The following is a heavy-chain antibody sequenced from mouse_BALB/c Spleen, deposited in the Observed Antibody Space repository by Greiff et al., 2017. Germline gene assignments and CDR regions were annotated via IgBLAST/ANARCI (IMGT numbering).Heavy chain of an antibody. CDR3: ARGYYCSSSAY. Sequence: VKLMESGAELARPGASVKLSCKASGYTFTSYWMQWVKQRPGQGLEWIGAIYPGDGDTRYTQKFKGKATLTADKSSSTAYMQLSSLASEDSAVYYCARGYYCSSSAYWGQGTLVTVSA. D-gene: IGHD1-1*01. CDR2: IYPGDGDT. J-gene: IGHJ3*01. V-gene: IGHV1-87*01. CDR1: GYTFTSYW.